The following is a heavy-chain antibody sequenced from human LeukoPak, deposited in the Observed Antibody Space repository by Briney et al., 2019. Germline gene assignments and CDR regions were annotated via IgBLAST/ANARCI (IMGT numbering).Heavy chain of an antibody. D-gene: IGHD4-17*01. Sequence: DPSETLSLTCTVSGGSISSYYWSWIRQPPGKGLEWIGYIYYSGSTNYNPSLKSRVTISVDTSKNQFSLKLSSVTAADTAVYYCARGSYGDYDGGTFDYWGQGTLVTVSS. J-gene: IGHJ4*02. V-gene: IGHV4-59*01. CDR1: GGSISSYY. CDR2: IYYSGST. CDR3: ARGSYGDYDGGTFDY.